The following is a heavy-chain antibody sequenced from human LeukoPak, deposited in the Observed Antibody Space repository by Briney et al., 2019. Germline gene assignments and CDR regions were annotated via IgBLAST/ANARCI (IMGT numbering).Heavy chain of an antibody. CDR3: ARDSYYGSGSYYYYFDY. D-gene: IGHD3-10*01. CDR2: IWYDGSNK. Sequence: PGGSLRLSCAASGFTFSSYGMHWVRQAPGEGLEWVAVIWYDGSNKYYADSVKGRFTISRDNSKNTLYLRMNSLRAEDTAVYYCARDSYYGSGSYYYYFDYWGQGTLVTVSS. CDR1: GFTFSSYG. J-gene: IGHJ4*02. V-gene: IGHV3-33*01.